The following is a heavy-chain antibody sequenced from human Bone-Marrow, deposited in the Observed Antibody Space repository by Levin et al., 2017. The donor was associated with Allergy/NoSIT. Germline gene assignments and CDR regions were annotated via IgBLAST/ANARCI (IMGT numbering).Heavy chain of an antibody. D-gene: IGHD2-2*01. CDR3: AGLLSSSRNLYDWFDP. V-gene: IGHV4-59*01. J-gene: IGHJ5*02. Sequence: SQTLSLTCTVSGGSMSNYYWSWIRQPPGKGLEWMGYIYFTGSINYNPSLKSRVSISVDAPKNQFSLNLSSVTAADTAVYYGAGLLSSSRNLYDWFDPWGQGTLVTVSS. CDR2: IYFTGSI. CDR1: GGSMSNYY.